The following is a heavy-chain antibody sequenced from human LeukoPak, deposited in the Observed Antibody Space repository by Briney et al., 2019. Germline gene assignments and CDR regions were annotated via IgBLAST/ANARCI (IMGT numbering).Heavy chain of an antibody. CDR3: ARAVYYYDSSGYCYFDY. V-gene: IGHV1-69*13. CDR2: IIPIFGTA. J-gene: IGHJ4*02. CDR1: GGTFSSYA. Sequence: SVKVSCKASGGTFSSYAISWVRQAPGQGLEWMGGIIPIFGTANYAQKFQGRVTITADESTSTAYMELSSLRSEDTAVYYCARAVYYYDSSGYCYFDYWGQGTLVTVPS. D-gene: IGHD3-22*01.